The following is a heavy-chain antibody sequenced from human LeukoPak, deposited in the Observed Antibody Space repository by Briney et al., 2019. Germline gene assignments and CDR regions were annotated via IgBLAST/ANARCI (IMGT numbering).Heavy chain of an antibody. V-gene: IGHV1-8*01. CDR2: MNPNSGNT. Sequence: VASVKVSCKASGYTFTSYDINWVRQATGQGLEWMGWMNPNSGNTGYAQKFQGRVTMTRNTSISTAYMELSRLRSDDTAVYYCAKGSDPFRWFGEFNVKLPRPIRHYYFDSWGQGTLVTVSS. J-gene: IGHJ4*02. CDR1: GYTFTSYD. CDR3: AKGSDPFRWFGEFNVKLPRPIRHYYFDS. D-gene: IGHD3-10*01.